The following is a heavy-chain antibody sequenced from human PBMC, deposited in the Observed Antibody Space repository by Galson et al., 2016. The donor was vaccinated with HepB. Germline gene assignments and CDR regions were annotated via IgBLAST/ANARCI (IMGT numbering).Heavy chain of an antibody. CDR3: ARRSPPHSITATNFDY. D-gene: IGHD1-20*01. J-gene: IGHJ4*02. Sequence: QSGAEVKKPGESLKISCKASGYSFASFWIGWVRQMPGKGLEWMGIVYPGDSDTRYSPSFQGQVTISADKSTSTAYLQCSSLKASDTGIYYCARRSPPHSITATNFDYWGQGTLVTVSS. CDR2: VYPGDSDT. CDR1: GYSFASFW. V-gene: IGHV5-51*01.